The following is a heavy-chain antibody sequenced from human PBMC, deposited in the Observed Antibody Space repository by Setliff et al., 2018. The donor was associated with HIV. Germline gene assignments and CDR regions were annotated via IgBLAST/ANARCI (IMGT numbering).Heavy chain of an antibody. D-gene: IGHD3-22*01. Sequence: GGSLRLSCVASGFTFNDYGMHWVRQAPGKGLEWVTFIRYDSSNKYYAESVKGRFTISRDNSKNTLYLQMNSLRAEDTAVYHCARGHYFKDVWGQGTTVTVSS. CDR2: IRYDSSNK. V-gene: IGHV3-30*02. CDR1: GFTFNDYG. CDR3: ARGHYFKDV. J-gene: IGHJ6*02.